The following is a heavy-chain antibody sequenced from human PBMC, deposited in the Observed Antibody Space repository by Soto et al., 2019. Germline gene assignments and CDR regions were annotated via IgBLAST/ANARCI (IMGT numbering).Heavy chain of an antibody. Sequence: ASVKVSCKASGYTFTSYDINWVRQATGQGLEWMGWMNPNSGNTGYAQKFQGRVTMTRNTSISTAYMELSSLRSEDTAVYYCARVGYYDGSGYNAFNIWGQGTMVTVSS. CDR2: MNPNSGNT. V-gene: IGHV1-8*01. J-gene: IGHJ3*02. CDR1: GYTFTSYD. D-gene: IGHD3-22*01. CDR3: ARVGYYDGSGYNAFNI.